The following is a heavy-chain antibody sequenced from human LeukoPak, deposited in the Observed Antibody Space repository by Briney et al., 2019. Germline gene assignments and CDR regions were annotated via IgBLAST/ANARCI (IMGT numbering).Heavy chain of an antibody. CDR3: AKDYCSSTSCYFYYYMDV. D-gene: IGHD2-2*01. CDR1: GFTFSSYG. J-gene: IGHJ6*03. Sequence: GGSLRLSCAASGFTFSSYGMHWVRQAPGKGLEWVAFIRYDGSNKYYADSAKGRFTISRDNSKNTLYLQMNSLRAEDTAVYYCAKDYCSSTSCYFYYYMDVWGKGTTVTVSS. CDR2: IRYDGSNK. V-gene: IGHV3-30*02.